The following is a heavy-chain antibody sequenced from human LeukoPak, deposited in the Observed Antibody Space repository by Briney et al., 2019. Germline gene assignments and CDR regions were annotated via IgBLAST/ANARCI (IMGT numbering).Heavy chain of an antibody. J-gene: IGHJ6*02. D-gene: IGHD3-16*01. V-gene: IGHV3-7*02. CDR3: AKNGGPHGMDV. Sequence: SGGSLRLSCATSGFTFSSFWMSWVRQAPGKGLVWVANIKQDGSETNYVDSVKGRFTISRDNAKNSLHLQMNSLRVEDTAVYYCAKNGGPHGMDVWGQGTTVTVSS. CDR1: GFTFSSFW. CDR2: IKQDGSET.